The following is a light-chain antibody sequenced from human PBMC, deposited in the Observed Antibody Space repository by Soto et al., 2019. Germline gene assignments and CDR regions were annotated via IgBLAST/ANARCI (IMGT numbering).Light chain of an antibody. CDR1: QSVSSSY. Sequence: EIVLTQSPGTLSLSPGERATLSCRASQSVSSSYLAWYQQKPGQAPRLLLYGASSRATGIPDRFSGSVSGTDCTLTISRLETEDGSVYYCQQYGSSPLTFGGGTKVDIK. J-gene: IGKJ4*01. CDR2: GAS. V-gene: IGKV3-20*01. CDR3: QQYGSSPLT.